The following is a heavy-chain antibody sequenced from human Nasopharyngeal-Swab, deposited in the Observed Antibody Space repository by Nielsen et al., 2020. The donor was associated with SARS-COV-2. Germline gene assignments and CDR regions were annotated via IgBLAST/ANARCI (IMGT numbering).Heavy chain of an antibody. Sequence: GGSLRLSCAASGFTFSSYSMNWVRQAPGKGLEWVSYISSSSSTIYYADSVKGRFTISRDNAKNSLYLQMNSLRGEDTAVYYCASLAAAGSLYYYYGMDVWGQGTTVTVSS. D-gene: IGHD6-13*01. J-gene: IGHJ6*02. V-gene: IGHV3-48*01. CDR3: ASLAAAGSLYYYYGMDV. CDR2: ISSSSSTI. CDR1: GFTFSSYS.